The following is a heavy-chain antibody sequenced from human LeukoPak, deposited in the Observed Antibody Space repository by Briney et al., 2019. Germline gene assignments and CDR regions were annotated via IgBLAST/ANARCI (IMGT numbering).Heavy chain of an antibody. J-gene: IGHJ6*03. D-gene: IGHD6-19*01. CDR1: GFTFSSYS. CDR3: ARLTHYRKVAGTVKYYMDV. CDR2: ISSSSSYI. Sequence: GGSLRLSCAASGFTFSSYSMNWVRQAPGKGLEWVSSISSSSSYIYYADSVKGRFTISRDNAKNSLYLQMNSLRAEDTAVYYCARLTHYRKVAGTVKYYMDVWGKGTTVTVSS. V-gene: IGHV3-21*01.